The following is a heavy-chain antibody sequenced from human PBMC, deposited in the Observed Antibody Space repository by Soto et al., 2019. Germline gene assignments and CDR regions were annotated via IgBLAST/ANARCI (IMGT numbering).Heavy chain of an antibody. Sequence: LSLTCTVSGGSISSGDYYWSWIRQPPGKGLEWIGYIYYSGSTYYNPSLKSRVTISVDTSKNQFSLKLSSVTAADTAVYYCARDVNYYGSGSPPRWFDPWGQGTLVTVSS. J-gene: IGHJ5*02. D-gene: IGHD3-10*01. CDR3: ARDVNYYGSGSPPRWFDP. CDR1: GGSISSGDYY. V-gene: IGHV4-30-4*01. CDR2: IYYSGST.